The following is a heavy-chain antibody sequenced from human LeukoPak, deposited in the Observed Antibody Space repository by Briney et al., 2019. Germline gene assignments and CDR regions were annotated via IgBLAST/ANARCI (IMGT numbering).Heavy chain of an antibody. CDR3: ARHVAHMGYVWGSAEIDY. Sequence: SETLSLTCAVYGGSFSGYYWSWIRQPPGEGLEWIGYIYYSGSTTYNPSLKSRVTISVDTSKNQFSLKLSSVTAADTAVYYCARHVAHMGYVWGSAEIDYWGQGTLVTVSS. V-gene: IGHV4-59*08. CDR2: IYYSGST. D-gene: IGHD3-16*01. CDR1: GGSFSGYY. J-gene: IGHJ4*02.